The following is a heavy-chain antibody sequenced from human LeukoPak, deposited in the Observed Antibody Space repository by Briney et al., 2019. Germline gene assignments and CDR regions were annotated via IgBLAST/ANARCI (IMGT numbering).Heavy chain of an antibody. CDR1: GYTLTELS. D-gene: IGHD2-2*01. CDR3: ATGAYQLPYEGNYYYYYGMDV. CDR2: FDPEDGET. V-gene: IGHV1-24*01. J-gene: IGHJ6*02. Sequence: ASVKVSCKVSGYTLTELSMHWVRQAPGKGLEWMGGFDPEDGETIYAQKFQGRVTMTEDTSTDTAYMELSSLRSEDTAVYYCATGAYQLPYEGNYYYYYGMDVWGQGTTVTVS.